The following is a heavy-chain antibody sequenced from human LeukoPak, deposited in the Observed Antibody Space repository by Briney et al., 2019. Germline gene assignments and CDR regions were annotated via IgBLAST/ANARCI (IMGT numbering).Heavy chain of an antibody. CDR2: IYYSGST. Sequence: PSETLSLTCTVSGGSISSGGYYWSWIRQHPGKGLEWIGYIYYSGSTYYNPSLKNRVTISVDTSKNQFSLKLSSVTAADTAVYYCARAYYDSSGPYYYYYMDVWGKGTTVTVSS. V-gene: IGHV4-31*03. CDR3: ARAYYDSSGPYYYYYMDV. J-gene: IGHJ6*03. D-gene: IGHD3-22*01. CDR1: GGSISSGGYY.